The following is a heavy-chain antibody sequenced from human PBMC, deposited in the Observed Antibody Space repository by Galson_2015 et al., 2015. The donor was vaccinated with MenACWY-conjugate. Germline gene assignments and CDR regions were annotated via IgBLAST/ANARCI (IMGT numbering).Heavy chain of an antibody. V-gene: IGHV4-59*01. Sequence: LSLTCTVSGGSISSYYWSWIRQPPGKGLEWIGYIYYSGSTNYNPSLKSRVTISVDTSKNQFSLKLSSVTAADTAVYYCARVGAVRARRIAAVAGALDIWVQGTMVTLAS. CDR1: GGSISSYY. CDR2: IYYSGST. D-gene: IGHD6-13*01. J-gene: IGHJ3*02. CDR3: ARVGAVRARRIAAVAGALDI.